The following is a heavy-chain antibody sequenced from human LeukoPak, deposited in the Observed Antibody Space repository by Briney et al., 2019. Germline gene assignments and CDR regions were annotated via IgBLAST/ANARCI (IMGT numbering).Heavy chain of an antibody. CDR2: IYTSGST. Sequence: SETLSLTCTDSGGSISSYYWSWIRQPAGKGLEWIGRIYTSGSTNYNPSLKCRVTMSVDTSKNQFSLRLSTVTAADTAVYYCARDATELHDAFDIWGQGTMVTVSS. CDR1: GGSISSYY. CDR3: ARDATELHDAFDI. V-gene: IGHV4-4*07. D-gene: IGHD1-26*01. J-gene: IGHJ3*02.